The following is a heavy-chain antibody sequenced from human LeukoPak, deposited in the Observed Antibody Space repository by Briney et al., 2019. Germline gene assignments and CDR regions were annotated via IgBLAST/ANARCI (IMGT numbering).Heavy chain of an antibody. CDR1: GGSISSYY. D-gene: IGHD6-6*01. J-gene: IGHJ4*02. CDR3: ARLTRLSTSPDRYYLDY. V-gene: IGHV4-4*09. CDR2: IYTSGGT. Sequence: SETLSLTCTVSGGSISSYYWSWIRQPPGKGLEWIGYIYTSGGTNYIPSLKGRVTISIDTSKNQFSLKLSSVTAADSAVYYCARLTRLSTSPDRYYLDYRGQGTLVTVSS.